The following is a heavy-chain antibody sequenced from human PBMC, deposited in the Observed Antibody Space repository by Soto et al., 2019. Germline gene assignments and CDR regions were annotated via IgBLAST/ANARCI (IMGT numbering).Heavy chain of an antibody. V-gene: IGHV4-39*01. Sequence: QPQLQESGPGLVRPSETLSLTCTVSGGSVSSSSYYWGWIRQPPGKGLEWIGSIYYSGFTYSNVSLTSRVTLSVDKSKNQFSLNLNAVTAADTAVYYCARHSGTDYTGSGSYSWFDPWGQGTLVTVSS. D-gene: IGHD3-10*01. CDR1: GGSVSSSSYY. CDR3: ARHSGTDYTGSGSYSWFDP. CDR2: IYYSGFT. J-gene: IGHJ5*02.